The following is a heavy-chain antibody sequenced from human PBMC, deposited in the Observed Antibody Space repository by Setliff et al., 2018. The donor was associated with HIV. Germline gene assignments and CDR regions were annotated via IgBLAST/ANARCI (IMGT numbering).Heavy chain of an antibody. Sequence: VSCKASGNTFTSYYMHWVRQAPGQGLEWMGIINPSGDSTSCAQKFQGRVTMTRDTSTRTVYMELSSLRSEDTAVYYCAREKVGQQLVIDAFDIWGQGTMVTVSS. J-gene: IGHJ3*02. V-gene: IGHV1-46*01. D-gene: IGHD6-13*01. CDR2: INPSGDST. CDR1: GNTFTSYY. CDR3: AREKVGQQLVIDAFDI.